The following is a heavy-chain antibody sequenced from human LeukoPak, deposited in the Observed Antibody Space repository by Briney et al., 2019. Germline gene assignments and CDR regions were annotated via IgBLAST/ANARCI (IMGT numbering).Heavy chain of an antibody. CDR2: IAYDGSNK. Sequence: GGSLRLSCAASGFTFSSYGMHWVRQAPGKGLEWVAVIAYDGSNKYYADSVKGRFTISRDNSKNTLYLQMNSLRAEDTAVYYCAKDGAGSSGLFDYWGQGTLVTVA. CDR3: AKDGAGSSGLFDY. CDR1: GFTFSSYG. V-gene: IGHV3-30*18. D-gene: IGHD3-22*01. J-gene: IGHJ4*02.